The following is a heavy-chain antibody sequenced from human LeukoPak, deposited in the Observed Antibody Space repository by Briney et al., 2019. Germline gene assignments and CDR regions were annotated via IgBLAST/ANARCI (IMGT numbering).Heavy chain of an antibody. Sequence: SDTLSLSCAGQARSCGGYYWSRMRQPPLLVMKTVGEINHSGSTTYNPSLKSRVTISVDTSKNQFSLKLSSVTAADTAVYYCARWEGGSYYDFDYWGQGTLVTVSS. CDR1: ARSCGGYY. CDR3: ARWEGGSYYDFDY. V-gene: IGHV4-34*01. J-gene: IGHJ4*02. CDR2: INHSGST. D-gene: IGHD1-26*01.